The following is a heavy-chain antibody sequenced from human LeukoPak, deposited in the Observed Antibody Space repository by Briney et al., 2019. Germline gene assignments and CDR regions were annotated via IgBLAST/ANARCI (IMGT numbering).Heavy chain of an antibody. CDR1: GYTFTGYY. V-gene: IGHV1-2*02. D-gene: IGHD3-22*01. J-gene: IGHJ4*02. Sequence: ASVKVSCKASGYTFTGYYMHWVRQAAGQGLEWMGWINPNSGGTNYAQDFHGRVTMTRDTSISTAYMELSRLRSDDTAVYYCARYYDSSGYYYFDYWGQGTLVTVSS. CDR2: INPNSGGT. CDR3: ARYYDSSGYYYFDY.